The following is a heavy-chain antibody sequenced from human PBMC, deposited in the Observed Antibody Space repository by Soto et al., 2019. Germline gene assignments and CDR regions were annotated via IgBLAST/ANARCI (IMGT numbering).Heavy chain of an antibody. CDR1: GYTFTSYG. CDR2: ISAYNGKT. Sequence: QVQLVQSGAEVKKPGASVKVSCKASGYTFTSYGISWVRQAPGPGLEWMGWISAYNGKTNYAQKLQGRVTMTTDTSTSTAYMELRSLRADDTAVYYCARDQSIAAAGLFTAINNWFDPWGQGTLVTVSS. J-gene: IGHJ5*02. D-gene: IGHD6-13*01. V-gene: IGHV1-18*01. CDR3: ARDQSIAAAGLFTAINNWFDP.